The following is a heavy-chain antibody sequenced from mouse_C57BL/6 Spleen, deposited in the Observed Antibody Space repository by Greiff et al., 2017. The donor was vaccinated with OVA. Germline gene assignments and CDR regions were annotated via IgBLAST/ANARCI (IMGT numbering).Heavy chain of an antibody. J-gene: IGHJ2*01. D-gene: IGHD2-12*01. V-gene: IGHV1-82*01. CDR3: ARGLLYPYYFDY. CDR2: IYPGDGDT. CDR1: GYAFGSPG. Sequence: VQLQQSGPELVKPGASGRISGKASGYAFGSPGMNGGKRRPGKGLGWIGRIYPGDGDTNYNGKFKGKATLTADKSSSTAYMQLSSLTSEDSAVYFCARGLLYPYYFDYWGQGTTLTVSS.